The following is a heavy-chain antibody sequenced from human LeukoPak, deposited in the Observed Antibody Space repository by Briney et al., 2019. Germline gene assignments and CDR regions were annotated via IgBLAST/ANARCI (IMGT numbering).Heavy chain of an antibody. CDR1: GFTFSNFA. J-gene: IGHJ5*02. CDR2: ISYDGSRT. Sequence: GGSLRLSCTASGFTFSNFAMHWGRQAPGTGLEWVAVISYDGSRTDYTVSVNGRFTISRDNSKNTLYLQMNSLRAEDTAVYYCAKDSSGYYSDWFDPWGQGTLVTVSS. V-gene: IGHV3-30*04. D-gene: IGHD3-22*01. CDR3: AKDSSGYYSDWFDP.